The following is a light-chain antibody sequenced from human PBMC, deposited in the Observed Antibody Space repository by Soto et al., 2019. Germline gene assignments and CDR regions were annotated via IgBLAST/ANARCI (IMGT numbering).Light chain of an antibody. V-gene: IGKV1-39*01. CDR1: QSISSY. Sequence: DIQMTHSPSSLSASVGDRVTITCRASQSISSYLDWYQQKPGKAPKLLIYAASSLQSGVPSRFGGSGSVTDFTLTISSLQPEDFATYYCHQSYSTPPTVGQGTKLEIK. J-gene: IGKJ2*01. CDR2: AAS. CDR3: HQSYSTPPT.